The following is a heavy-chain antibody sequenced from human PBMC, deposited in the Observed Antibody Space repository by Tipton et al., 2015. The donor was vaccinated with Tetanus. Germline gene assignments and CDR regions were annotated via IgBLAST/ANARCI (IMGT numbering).Heavy chain of an antibody. Sequence: SLRLSCAASGFTFSGYWMSWVRQAPGKGLEWVANIKYDESEKYYVDSVKGRFTISRDNAKNSLYLQMNSLRVDDTAVYYCARGMSFDPWGQGTLVTVSS. V-gene: IGHV3-7*01. CDR2: IKYDESEK. CDR1: GFTFSGYW. J-gene: IGHJ5*02. CDR3: ARGMSFDP.